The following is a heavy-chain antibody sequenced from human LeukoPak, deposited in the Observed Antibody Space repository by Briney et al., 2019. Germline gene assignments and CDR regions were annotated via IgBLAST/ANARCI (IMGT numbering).Heavy chain of an antibody. CDR3: TMPITMVRGVIILDYYYYYMDV. D-gene: IGHD3-10*01. V-gene: IGHV3-73*01. CDR2: IRSKANSYAT. CDR1: GFTFSGSA. Sequence: PGGSLRLSCAASGFTFSGSAMHWVRQASGKGLEWVGRIRSKANSYATAYAASVKGRFTISRNDSKNTAYLQMNSLKTEDTAVYYCTMPITMVRGVIILDYYYYYMDVWGKGTTVTVSS. J-gene: IGHJ6*03.